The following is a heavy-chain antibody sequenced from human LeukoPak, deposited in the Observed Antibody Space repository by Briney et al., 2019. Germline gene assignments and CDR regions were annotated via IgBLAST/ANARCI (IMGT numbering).Heavy chain of an antibody. V-gene: IGHV3-20*04. D-gene: IGHD6-13*01. J-gene: IGHJ3*02. CDR3: ASLGIAAADAFDI. CDR1: GFIFDDYG. CDR2: INWNGGST. Sequence: PGGSLRLSCAASGFIFDDYGMSWVRQAPGKGLEWVSCINWNGGSTGYADSVKGRFTISRDNAKNSLYLQMNSLRAEDTALYYCASLGIAAADAFDIWGQGTMVTVSS.